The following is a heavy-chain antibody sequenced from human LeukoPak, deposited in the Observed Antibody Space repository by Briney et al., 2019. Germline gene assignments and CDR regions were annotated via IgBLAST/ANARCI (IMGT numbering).Heavy chain of an antibody. CDR3: ARDATVTTPVPSAQNRYYYYYYMDV. J-gene: IGHJ6*03. CDR2: ISSSSSYI. V-gene: IGHV3-21*01. Sequence: GWPLRLSCAASEFSVGSNYMTWVRQAPGKGLEGVSSISSSSSYIYYADSVKGRFTISRDNAKNSLYLQVNSLRAEDTAVYYCARDATVTTPVPSAQNRYYYYYYMDVWGKGTTVTVSS. D-gene: IGHD4-17*01. CDR1: EFSVGSNY.